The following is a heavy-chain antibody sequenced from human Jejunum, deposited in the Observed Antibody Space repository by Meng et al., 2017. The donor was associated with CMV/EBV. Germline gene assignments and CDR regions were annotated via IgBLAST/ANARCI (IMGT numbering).Heavy chain of an antibody. CDR1: YA. J-gene: IGHJ5*02. CDR2: IIPIFGTA. V-gene: IGHV1-69*05. CDR3: AKDARFYYGTGSYYRVGWFDP. Sequence: YAISWVRQAPGQGLEWMGGIIPIFGTANYAQKFQGRVTITTDESTSTAYMELSSLRSEDTAVYYCAKDARFYYGTGSYYRVGWFDPWGHGTPVTVSS. D-gene: IGHD3-10*01.